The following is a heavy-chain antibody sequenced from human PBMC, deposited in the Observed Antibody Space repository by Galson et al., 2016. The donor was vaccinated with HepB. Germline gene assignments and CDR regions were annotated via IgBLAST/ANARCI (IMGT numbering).Heavy chain of an antibody. Sequence: VKVSCKASGSTFISFGLSWVRQAPGQGLEWMGWISPHSGNTNYAQKFQGRVTMTTDTATSTAYMDLRSLTFDDTAVYFCARDGRDYPGSYYPPFDNWGQGTLVTVSS. J-gene: IGHJ4*02. CDR1: GSTFISFG. CDR3: ARDGRDYPGSYYPPFDN. D-gene: IGHD1-26*01. CDR2: ISPHSGNT. V-gene: IGHV1-18*01.